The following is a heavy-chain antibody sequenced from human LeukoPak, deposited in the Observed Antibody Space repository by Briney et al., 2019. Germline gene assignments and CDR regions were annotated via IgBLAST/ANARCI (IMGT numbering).Heavy chain of an antibody. CDR2: IIPIFGTA. CDR1: GGTFSSYA. V-gene: IGHV1-69*13. D-gene: IGHD5-24*01. Sequence: ASVKVSCKASGGTFSSYAISWVRQAPGQGLEWMGGIIPIFGTANYAQKFQGRVTITADESTSTAYMELSSLRSEDTAVYYCARDKGRDGYTAFDYWGQGTLVTVSS. CDR3: ARDKGRDGYTAFDY. J-gene: IGHJ4*02.